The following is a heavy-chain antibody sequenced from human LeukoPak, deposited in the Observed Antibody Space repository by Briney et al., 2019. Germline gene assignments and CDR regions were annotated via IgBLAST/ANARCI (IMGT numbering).Heavy chain of an antibody. Sequence: SVKLSCKASGYTFTHYFAHWVRQAPGQGLQWMGWINPNTGATSYPQKFQGRVTITRDTSISTAYMELRSLRSDDTAIYYCVRDGGSGSPYDFWGQGTLVTVSS. D-gene: IGHD3-10*01. V-gene: IGHV1-2*02. CDR3: VRDGGSGSPYDF. CDR2: INPNTGAT. J-gene: IGHJ4*02. CDR1: GYTFTHYF.